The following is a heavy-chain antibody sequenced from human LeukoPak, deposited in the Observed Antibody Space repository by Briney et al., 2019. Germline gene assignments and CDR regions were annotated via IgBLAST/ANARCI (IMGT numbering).Heavy chain of an antibody. CDR3: ARDYGDYENWFDP. CDR1: GYRFTEYY. CDR2: INPNSGSA. V-gene: IGHV1-2*06. Sequence: ASVRVSCKASGYRFTEYYMHWVRQAPGQGLEWMGRINPNSGSANYAQKFQGRVTMTRDTSISTAYMEVSRLRSDDTAVYYCARDYGDYENWFDPWGQGTLVTVSS. J-gene: IGHJ5*02. D-gene: IGHD4-17*01.